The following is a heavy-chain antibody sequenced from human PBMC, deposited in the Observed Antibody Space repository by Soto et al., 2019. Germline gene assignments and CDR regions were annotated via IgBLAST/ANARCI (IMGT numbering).Heavy chain of an antibody. CDR3: ARDGSADFGAVYYYYYMDV. Sequence: QVQLVQSGAEVKKPGSSVKVSCKASGGTFSSYTISWVRQAPGQGLEWMGRIIPILGIANYAQKFQGRVTITADKSTSTAYMELSSLRSEDTAVYYCARDGSADFGAVYYYYYMDVWGKGTTVTVSS. J-gene: IGHJ6*03. CDR1: GGTFSSYT. D-gene: IGHD3-16*01. V-gene: IGHV1-69*08. CDR2: IIPILGIA.